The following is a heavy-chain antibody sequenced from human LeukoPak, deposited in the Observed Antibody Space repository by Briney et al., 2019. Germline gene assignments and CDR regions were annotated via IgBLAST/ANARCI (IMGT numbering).Heavy chain of an antibody. CDR2: IYYSGST. J-gene: IGHJ4*02. CDR3: AGQGYCSGGSCQQESCD. D-gene: IGHD2-15*01. CDR1: GGSISSSSYY. V-gene: IGHV4-39*01. Sequence: SSETLSLTCTVSGGSISSSSYYWGWIRLPPGQGLEWIGSIYYSGSTYYNPSLKSRVTISVDTSKNQFSLKLSSVTAADTAVYYCAGQGYCSGGSCQQESCDWGPGTLVTVSS.